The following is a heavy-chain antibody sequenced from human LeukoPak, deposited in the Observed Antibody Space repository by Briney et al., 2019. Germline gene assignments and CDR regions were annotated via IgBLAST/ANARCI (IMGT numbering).Heavy chain of an antibody. CDR3: AKYSSGWCFEY. V-gene: IGHV3-23*01. D-gene: IGHD6-19*01. J-gene: IGHJ4*02. CDR1: GFTFSSYS. CDR2: IIGSGLTT. Sequence: GGSLRLSCAASGFTFSSYSMNWVRQAPGKGLKWVSAIIGSGLTTYYADSVKGRFTISRDNSKNTLYLQMNSLRAEDTAVYYCAKYSSGWCFEYWGQGTLVTVSS.